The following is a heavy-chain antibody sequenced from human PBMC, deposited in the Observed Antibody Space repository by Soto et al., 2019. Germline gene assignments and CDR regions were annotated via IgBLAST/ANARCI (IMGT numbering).Heavy chain of an antibody. D-gene: IGHD3-22*01. CDR1: GYTFTSYG. V-gene: IGHV1-18*01. CDR3: ATNFYYDASSGLLPGVDYFDY. CDR2: ITTYNGNT. Sequence: QVQLVQSGAEVKKPGASVKVSCKASGYTFTSYGISWVRQAPGQGLEWVGWITTYNGNTTYAQKLQGRVTMTTDTSTSTAYMELRSLRSDDTAVYFCATNFYYDASSGLLPGVDYFDYWGQGTLVTVSS. J-gene: IGHJ4*02.